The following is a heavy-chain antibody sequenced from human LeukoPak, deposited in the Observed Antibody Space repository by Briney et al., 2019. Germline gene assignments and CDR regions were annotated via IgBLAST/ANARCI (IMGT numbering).Heavy chain of an antibody. CDR3: ARDHLYCSSTSCSDY. V-gene: IGHV4-34*01. CDR1: GGSFSGYY. Sequence: SETLSLTCAVYGGSFSGYYWSWIRQPPGKGLEWIGEINHSGSTNYNPSLKSRVTISVDTSKNQFSLKLSSVTAADTAVYYCARDHLYCSSTSCSDYWGQGTLVTVSS. D-gene: IGHD2-2*01. CDR2: INHSGST. J-gene: IGHJ4*02.